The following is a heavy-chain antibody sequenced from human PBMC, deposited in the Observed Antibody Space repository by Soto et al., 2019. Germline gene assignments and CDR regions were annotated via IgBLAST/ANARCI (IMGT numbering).Heavy chain of an antibody. CDR2: IYYSGST. D-gene: IGHD1-26*01. V-gene: IGHV4-61*01. CDR1: GGSVSSGSYY. CDR3: ARDSGSYYDWD. J-gene: IGHJ4*02. Sequence: SETLSLTCTVSGGSVSSGSYYWSWIRQPPGKGLEWIGYIYYSGSTNYNPSLKSRVTISVDTSKNQFSLKLSSVTAADTAVYYCARDSGSYYDWDWGQGTLVTVSS.